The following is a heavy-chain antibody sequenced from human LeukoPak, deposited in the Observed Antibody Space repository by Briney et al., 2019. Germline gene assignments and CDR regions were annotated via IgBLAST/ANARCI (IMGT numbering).Heavy chain of an antibody. CDR1: GFTFSSYA. D-gene: IGHD3-22*01. V-gene: IGHV3-23*01. CDR2: ISGSGGST. J-gene: IGHJ4*02. Sequence: PGGSLRLSCAASGFTFSSYAMSWVRQAPGKGLEWVSAISGSGGSTYYADSVKGRFTIFRDNSKNTLYLQMNSLRAEDTAVYYCAKLGEVYYDSTGPLDYWGQGTLVTVSS. CDR3: AKLGEVYYDSTGPLDY.